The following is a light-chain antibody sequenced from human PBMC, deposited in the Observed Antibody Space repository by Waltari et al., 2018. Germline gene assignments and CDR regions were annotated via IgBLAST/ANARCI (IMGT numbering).Light chain of an antibody. J-gene: IGKJ1*01. CDR2: KVS. Sequence: DVVMTQSPLSLSIPPGQPASLTCRTSQSLLDSNGNTYLSWFLQKPGQPPRRLIYKVSNRDSGVPDRFSGSGAGTDFTLKISRVEAEDVGVYYCMQGTHFPPWTFGQGTKVEIK. V-gene: IGKV2-30*01. CDR1: QSLLDSNGNTY. CDR3: MQGTHFPPWT.